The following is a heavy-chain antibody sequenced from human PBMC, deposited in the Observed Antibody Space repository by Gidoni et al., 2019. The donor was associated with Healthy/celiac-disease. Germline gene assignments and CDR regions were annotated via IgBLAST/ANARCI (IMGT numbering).Heavy chain of an antibody. CDR1: GGSFSGYS. CDR3: ARALLYGDYYSWFDP. J-gene: IGHJ5*02. V-gene: IGHV4-34*01. Sequence: QVQLQQWGAGLLKPSETLSLTCAVFGGSFSGYSWSWLRQPPGTGREWIGEINHSGSTNYNPSLKSRVTISVDTSKNQFSLKLSSVTAADTAVYYCARALLYGDYYSWFDPWGQGTLVTVSS. D-gene: IGHD4-17*01. CDR2: INHSGST.